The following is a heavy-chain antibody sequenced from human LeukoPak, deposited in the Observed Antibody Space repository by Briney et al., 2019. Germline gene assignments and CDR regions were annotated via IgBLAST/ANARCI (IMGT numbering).Heavy chain of an antibody. D-gene: IGHD4-11*01. CDR2: ISYDGSNK. CDR3: ARGSTTVTPRVDY. CDR1: GFTFSSYA. J-gene: IGHJ4*02. Sequence: GGSLRLSRAASGFTFSSYAMHWVRQAPGKGLEWVAVISYDGSNKYYADSVKGRFTISRDNSKNTLYLQMGSLRAEDMAVYYCARGSTTVTPRVDYWGQGTLVTVSS. V-gene: IGHV3-30*14.